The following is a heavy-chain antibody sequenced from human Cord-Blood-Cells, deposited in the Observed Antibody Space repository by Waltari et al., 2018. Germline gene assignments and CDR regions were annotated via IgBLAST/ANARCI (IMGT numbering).Heavy chain of an antibody. J-gene: IGHJ3*02. V-gene: IGHV4-39*01. D-gene: IGHD3-22*01. CDR1: GGSISSSSYY. CDR2: IYYSGST. Sequence: QLQLQESGPGLVKPSETLSLTCTVPGGSISSSSYYWGWIRKPPGQGREWIGSIYYSGSTYYNPSLKSRVTISVDTSKNQFSLKLSSVTAADTAVYYCATPRRAMYYYDSSGYSDYAFDIWGQGTMVTVSS. CDR3: ATPRRAMYYYDSSGYSDYAFDI.